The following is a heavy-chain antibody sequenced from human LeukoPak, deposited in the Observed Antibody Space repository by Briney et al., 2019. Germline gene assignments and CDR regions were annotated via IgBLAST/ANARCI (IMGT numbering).Heavy chain of an antibody. Sequence: TGGSLRRSCAASKFNFAMSWVRQTADKRLEWVSAISGSGDATFYTDSVKGRFTISRDNSKNTLYLQMNNLRVEDTAVYYCAKGHFASSSFFDYWGQGTLVTVSS. V-gene: IGHV3-23*01. CDR1: KFNFA. CDR3: AKGHFASSSFFDY. CDR2: ISGSGDAT. J-gene: IGHJ4*02. D-gene: IGHD6-6*01.